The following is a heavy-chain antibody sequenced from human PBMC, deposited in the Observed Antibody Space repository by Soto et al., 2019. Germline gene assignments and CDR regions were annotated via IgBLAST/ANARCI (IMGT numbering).Heavy chain of an antibody. D-gene: IGHD6-13*01. CDR2: IWYDGSNK. Sequence: PGGSLRLSCAASGFTFSSYGMHWVRQAPGKGLEWVAVIWYDGSNKYYADSVKGRFTISRDNSKNTLYLQMNSLRAEDTAVYYCASAGIAAAGSSYGMDVWGQGTTVTVS. J-gene: IGHJ6*02. CDR1: GFTFSSYG. V-gene: IGHV3-33*01. CDR3: ASAGIAAAGSSYGMDV.